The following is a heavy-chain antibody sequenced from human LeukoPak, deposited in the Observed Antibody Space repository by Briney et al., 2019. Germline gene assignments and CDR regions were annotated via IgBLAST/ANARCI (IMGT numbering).Heavy chain of an antibody. Sequence: GGSLRLSCAASGFTFSSYGMHWVRQAPGKGLEWVAVISYDGSNKYYADSVKGRFTISRDNAKNSLYLQMNSLRAEDTALYYCARVGYSYGNDYWGQGTLVTVSS. V-gene: IGHV3-30*03. CDR1: GFTFSSYG. J-gene: IGHJ4*02. CDR2: ISYDGSNK. D-gene: IGHD5-18*01. CDR3: ARVGYSYGNDY.